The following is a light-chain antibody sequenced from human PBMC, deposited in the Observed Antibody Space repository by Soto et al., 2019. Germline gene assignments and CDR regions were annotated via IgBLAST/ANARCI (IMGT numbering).Light chain of an antibody. CDR3: SSYASSSTYV. J-gene: IGLJ1*01. CDR2: DVT. CDR1: SNDVGYYNH. V-gene: IGLV2-14*03. Sequence: QSALTQPASVSGSPGQSITISCTGTSNDVGYYNHVSWYQQHPGKALKLMIYDVTNRPSGVSNRFFGSKSGNTASLTISGLQAEDEADYYCSSYASSSTYVFGTGTKLTVL.